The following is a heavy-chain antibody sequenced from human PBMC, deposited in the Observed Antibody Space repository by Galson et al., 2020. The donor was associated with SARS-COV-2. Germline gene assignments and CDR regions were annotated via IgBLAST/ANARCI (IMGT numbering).Heavy chain of an antibody. J-gene: IGHJ4*02. CDR2: GTAAGGGT. V-gene: IGHV3-23*01. CDR1: GFTFGRYA. CDR3: AKDQGNDYGDQLDY. D-gene: IGHD4-17*01. Sequence: GEPLKISCAASGFTFGRYAMSWVRQAPGKGLEWVSSGTAAGGGTYHADSVKGRFTISRDNSKNTLYLQMNSLRVEDTALYYGAKDQGNDYGDQLDYWGQGTLVSVSS.